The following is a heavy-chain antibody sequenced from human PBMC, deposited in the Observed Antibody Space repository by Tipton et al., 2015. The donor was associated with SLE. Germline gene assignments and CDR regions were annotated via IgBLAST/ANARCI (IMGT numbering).Heavy chain of an antibody. Sequence: TLSLTCIVSGDFINNTNSYWGWIRQPPGKGLEWIGTTFFSGSPYFNRSLKGRVTISVDTSQNSFFLKLTSVTAADTAVYYCAKDKGSHWDYWGQGTLVIVSS. D-gene: IGHD1-26*01. CDR3: AKDKGSHWDY. CDR2: TFFSGSP. V-gene: IGHV4-39*02. J-gene: IGHJ4*02. CDR1: GDFINNTNSY.